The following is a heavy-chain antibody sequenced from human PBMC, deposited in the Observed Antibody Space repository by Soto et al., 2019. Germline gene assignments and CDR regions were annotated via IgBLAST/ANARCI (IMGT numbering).Heavy chain of an antibody. D-gene: IGHD6-19*01. CDR3: AKSPDSSGWYGDAFDI. CDR2: ISGSGGST. J-gene: IGHJ3*02. CDR1: GFTFSSYA. Sequence: EVQLLESGGGLVQPGGSLRLSCAASGFTFSSYAMSWVRQAPGKGLEWVSAISGSGGSTYYADSVKGRFTISRDNSKNTLYLQRNGLGAEDTAVYYCAKSPDSSGWYGDAFDIGGQGTMVTVSS. V-gene: IGHV3-23*01.